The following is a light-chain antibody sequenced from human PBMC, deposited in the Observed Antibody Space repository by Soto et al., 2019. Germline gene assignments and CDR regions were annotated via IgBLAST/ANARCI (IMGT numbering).Light chain of an antibody. CDR3: QQYDHSPLT. J-gene: IGKJ5*01. CDR2: GVS. Sequence: EVVMTQSPATLSVSPWERAILSCRASRSVNNNYLAWYQQKPGQAPRLLIYGVSTRATDTPARFSGSGSGTEFTLMISSLQSEDFAVYYCQQYDHSPLTFGQGTRLEI. V-gene: IGKV3-15*01. CDR1: RSVNNN.